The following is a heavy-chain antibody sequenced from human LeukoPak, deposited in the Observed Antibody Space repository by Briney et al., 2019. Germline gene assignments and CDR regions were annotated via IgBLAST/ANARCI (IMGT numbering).Heavy chain of an antibody. CDR2: IYYSGST. J-gene: IGHJ4*02. CDR1: GGSISSGIYY. V-gene: IGHV4-31*03. Sequence: SQTLSLTCTVSGGSISSGIYYWSWIRQHPGKGLEWIGYIYYSGSTYYNPSLKSRVTISVDTSKNQFSLKLTSVTAADTAVYYCARATLSDYYFNYWGQGTLVTVSS. CDR3: ARATLSDYYFNY.